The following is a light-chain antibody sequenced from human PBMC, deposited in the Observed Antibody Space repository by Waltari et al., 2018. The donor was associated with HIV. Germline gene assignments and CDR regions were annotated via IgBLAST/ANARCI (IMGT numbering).Light chain of an antibody. Sequence: QSVLTQPPSASGTPGQRITISCSGGSSNLGSYNVNWYQQFAGTAPKLVNYSNKPPPSRVPDRFSGSKSGTSASLAISGLQSEDEAEYYCATWDDSLNGYVFGTGTKVTVL. CDR1: SSNLGSYN. V-gene: IGLV1-44*01. CDR3: ATWDDSLNGYV. J-gene: IGLJ1*01. CDR2: SNK.